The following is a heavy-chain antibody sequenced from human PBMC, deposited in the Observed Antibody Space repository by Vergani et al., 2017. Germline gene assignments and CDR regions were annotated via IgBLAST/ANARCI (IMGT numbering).Heavy chain of an antibody. V-gene: IGHV3-21*01. CDR2: ISSSSSYI. CDR1: GFTFSSYS. D-gene: IGHD6-6*01. CDR3: ARLPRGSIAAPY. J-gene: IGHJ4*02. Sequence: EVQLVESGGGLVKPGGSLRLSCAASGFTFSSYSMNWVRQAPGKGLEWVSSISSSSSYIYYADSVKGRFTISRDNAKNSLSLQMNSLRAEDTAVYYCARLPRGSIAAPYWGQGTLVTVSS.